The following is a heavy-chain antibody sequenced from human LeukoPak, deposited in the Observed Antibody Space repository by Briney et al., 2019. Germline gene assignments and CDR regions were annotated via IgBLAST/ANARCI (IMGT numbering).Heavy chain of an antibody. CDR1: GYTFTSYA. J-gene: IGHJ5*02. CDR2: ISTYNGNT. V-gene: IGHV1-18*01. CDR3: TRDLRRHWSDP. Sequence: GDSVKVSCKASGYTFTSYAISWVRQAPGQGLEWLGFISTYNGNTHYGQNVQGRVPMTTDTATTTAYMELRGLTSDDTAVYYCTRDLRRHWSDPWGQGTLVTVSS.